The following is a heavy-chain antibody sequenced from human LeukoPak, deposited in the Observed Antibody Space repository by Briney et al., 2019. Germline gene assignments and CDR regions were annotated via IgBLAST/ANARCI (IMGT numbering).Heavy chain of an antibody. J-gene: IGHJ4*02. V-gene: IGHV1-8*01. CDR1: GYTFTSYD. D-gene: IGHD3-3*01. CDR2: MNPNSGNT. CDR3: ARGATLYDFWSGYQNFDY. Sequence: ASVKVSCKASGYTFTSYDINWVRQATGQGLEWMGWMNPNSGNTGYAQKFQGRVTMTRNTSISTAYMELSSLRSEDTAVYYCARGATLYDFWSGYQNFDYWGQGTLVTVPS.